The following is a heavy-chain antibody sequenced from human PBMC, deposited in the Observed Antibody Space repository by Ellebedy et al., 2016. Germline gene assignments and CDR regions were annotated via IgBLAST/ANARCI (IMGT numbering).Heavy chain of an antibody. D-gene: IGHD1-1*01. J-gene: IGHJ6*02. CDR3: ARGDHEGATGTTDV. Sequence: GESLKISCAASRVIFSDFDMHWVRQSPGQGLEWVAIISSDGINKMYGDSVKGRFSVSRDNSKNMLYLEMNSLREEDTGVYYCARGDHEGATGTTDVWGQGTTVTVSS. V-gene: IGHV3-30*02. CDR1: RVIFSDFD. CDR2: ISSDGINK.